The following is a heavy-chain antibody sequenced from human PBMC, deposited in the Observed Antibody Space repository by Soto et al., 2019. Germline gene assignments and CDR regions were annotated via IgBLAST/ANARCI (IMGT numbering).Heavy chain of an antibody. Sequence: QVQLQESGPGLVKPSETLSLTCTVSGGSFSNHYWSWIRQPPGKGLEWIGYTSYNGNTNYNPSLRSRVTILVDTSKSQFSLKLSSVTAADTAVYYCARGNGFNLYWGQGALVTVSS. D-gene: IGHD2-8*01. J-gene: IGHJ4*02. CDR1: GGSFSNHY. V-gene: IGHV4-59*11. CDR3: ARGNGFNLY. CDR2: TSYNGNT.